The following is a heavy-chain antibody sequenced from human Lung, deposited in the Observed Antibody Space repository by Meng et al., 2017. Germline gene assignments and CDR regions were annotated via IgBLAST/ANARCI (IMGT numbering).Heavy chain of an antibody. D-gene: IGHD4-11*01. J-gene: IGHJ4*02. CDR3: ARGPTTMAHDFDY. CDR1: GGSFSDYY. Sequence: QGQLQQGGEGRLKPSETLSLTCVVSGGSFSDYYWSWIRQPPGKGLEWIGEINHSGSTNYNPSLESRATISVDTSQNNLSLKLSSVTAADSAVYYCARGPTTMAHDFDYWGQGTLVTVSS. V-gene: IGHV4-34*01. CDR2: INHSGST.